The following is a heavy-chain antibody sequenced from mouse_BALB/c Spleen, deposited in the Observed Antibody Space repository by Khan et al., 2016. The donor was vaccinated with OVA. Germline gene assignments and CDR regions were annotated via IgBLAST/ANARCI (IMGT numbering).Heavy chain of an antibody. CDR3: ARLAYYYNSEGFAY. CDR2: ISSGGSYT. CDR1: GFTFSTYG. J-gene: IGHJ3*01. V-gene: IGHV5-6*01. D-gene: IGHD1-1*02. Sequence: EVQLVESGGDLVKPGGSLKLSCAASGFTFSTYGMSWVRQTPDKRLEWVASISSGGSYTYYVDSVKGRFTISRDNAKNTLYLQMSSLKSEDTAIYYCARLAYYYNSEGFAYWGQGTLVTFSA.